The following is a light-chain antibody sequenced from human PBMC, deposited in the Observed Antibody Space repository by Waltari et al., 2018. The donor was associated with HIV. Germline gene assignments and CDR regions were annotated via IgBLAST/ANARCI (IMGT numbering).Light chain of an antibody. CDR2: DVS. J-gene: IGLJ1*01. V-gene: IGLV2-14*03. Sequence: QSTLTQPASVSGSPGQSVTISCTGIRSNIYFSTYFPWYQQNQGKAPKLLIYDVSNRPSGVSHRFSGSKSANTASLTISGLQAEDEADYYCSSYTTTSTLYVFGTGTKVTV. CDR1: RSNIYFSTY. CDR3: SSYTTTSTLYV.